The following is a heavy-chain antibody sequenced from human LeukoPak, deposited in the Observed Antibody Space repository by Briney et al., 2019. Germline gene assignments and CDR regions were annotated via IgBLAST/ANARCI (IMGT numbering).Heavy chain of an antibody. J-gene: IGHJ4*02. Sequence: ASVKVSCKASGYTFTSYGISWVRQALGQGLEWMGIINPSGGSTTYAQKFQGRVTMTRDMSTSTVYMELSSLRSEDTAVYYCARDPTGATGFDYWGQGTLVTVSS. CDR1: GYTFTSYG. CDR3: ARDPTGATGFDY. CDR2: INPSGGST. D-gene: IGHD1-26*01. V-gene: IGHV1-46*01.